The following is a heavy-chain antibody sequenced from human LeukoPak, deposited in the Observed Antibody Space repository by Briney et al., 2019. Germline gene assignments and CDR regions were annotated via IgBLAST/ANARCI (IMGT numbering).Heavy chain of an antibody. J-gene: IGHJ4*02. CDR1: GFTFSSFG. Sequence: PGGSLRLSCAASGFTFSSFGMHWVRQAPGKGLEWVAVISYDGSNKFHADSVKGRFTISRDNSKNTLYLQMNSLRAEDTAVFYCARCTLRGDCYEDYWGQGTLVTVSS. D-gene: IGHD2-21*02. CDR2: ISYDGSNK. V-gene: IGHV3-30*03. CDR3: ARCTLRGDCYEDY.